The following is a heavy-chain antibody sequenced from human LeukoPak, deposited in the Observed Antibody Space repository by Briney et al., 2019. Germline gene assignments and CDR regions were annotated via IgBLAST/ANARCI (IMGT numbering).Heavy chain of an antibody. CDR2: IYYSGST. Sequence: PSETLSLTCTVSGGSISSYYWSWIRQPPGKGLEWIGYIYYSGSTNYNPSLKSRVTISVDTSKNQFSLKLSSVTAADTAVYYCARGNYYDSTTYYRAFDIWGQGIMVTVSS. CDR1: GGSISSYY. V-gene: IGHV4-59*01. CDR3: ARGNYYDSTTYYRAFDI. D-gene: IGHD3-22*01. J-gene: IGHJ3*02.